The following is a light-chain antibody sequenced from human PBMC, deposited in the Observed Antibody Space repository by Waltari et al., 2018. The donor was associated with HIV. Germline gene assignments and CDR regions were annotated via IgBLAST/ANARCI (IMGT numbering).Light chain of an antibody. V-gene: IGLV2-23*01. CDR2: EDN. CDR1: SSDTGNYNL. CDR3: CAYAGGLE. J-gene: IGLJ2*01. Sequence: QSALTQPASVSGSPGQSITISCTGTSSDTGNYNLFSWYQLYPGKAPKLIIYEDNKRPSGFSNRFSCSKSADTASLTISGLQAEDEADYYCCAYAGGLEFGGGTKLTVL.